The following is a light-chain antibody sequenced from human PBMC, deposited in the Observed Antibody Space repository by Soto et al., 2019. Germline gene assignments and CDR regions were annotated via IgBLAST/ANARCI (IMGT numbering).Light chain of an antibody. Sequence: QSALTQPPSASGSPGQSVTISCTGTSSDVGGYNYVSWYRQHPGKAPTLMIYEVTKRPSGVPDRFSGSKSGSTAYLTVSGLQADDEAEYYCSSYAGSNNWVFGGGTKLTVL. CDR2: EVT. V-gene: IGLV2-8*01. CDR1: SSDVGGYNY. CDR3: SSYAGSNNWV. J-gene: IGLJ3*02.